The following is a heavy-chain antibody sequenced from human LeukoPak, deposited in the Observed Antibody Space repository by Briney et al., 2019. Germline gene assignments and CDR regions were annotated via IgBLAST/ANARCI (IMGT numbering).Heavy chain of an antibody. V-gene: IGHV3-21*04. CDR1: GFTFSSYS. J-gene: IGHJ4*02. CDR2: ISSSSSYI. Sequence: GGSLRLSCAASGFTFSSYSMNWVRQAPGKGLEWVSSISSSSSYIYYADSVKGRFTISRDNSKNTLYLQMNSLRAEDTAVYYCAKDPIYCSSTSCYSYWGQGTLVTVSS. D-gene: IGHD2-2*02. CDR3: AKDPIYCSSTSCYSY.